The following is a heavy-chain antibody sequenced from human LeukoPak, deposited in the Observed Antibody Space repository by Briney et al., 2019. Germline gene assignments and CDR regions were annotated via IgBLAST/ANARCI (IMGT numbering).Heavy chain of an antibody. V-gene: IGHV3-23*01. J-gene: IGHJ6*02. D-gene: IGHD3-10*01. Sequence: SGGSLRLFCAASGFPFSRHVMRWVRPAPGKRLEWVSAICGWGGRTHSAAFVKGRRTISRDNSNHTLYLQMNNPRADGHGVYYRAKTSLVGWGSYYSPDYGVDVWVQ. CDR1: GFPFSRHV. CDR2: ICGWGGRT. CDR3: AKTSLVGWGSYYSPDYGVDV.